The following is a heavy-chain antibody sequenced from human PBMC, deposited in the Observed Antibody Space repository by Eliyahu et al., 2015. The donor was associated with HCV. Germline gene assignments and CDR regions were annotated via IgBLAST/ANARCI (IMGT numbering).Heavy chain of an antibody. D-gene: IGHD3-3*01. CDR2: MSNDGSVT. Sequence: QLVESGGGVVQPGKSLTLSCAASGFPLGNFVXHWVRQAPGKGXEWVAAMSNDGSVTYXAXSVRGRFTISRDNPKNTLYLQMNRLRREDTALYYCAKDFAVVSFTAFFDSWGQGTLVTVSS. CDR3: AKDFAVVSFTAFFDS. CDR1: GFPLGNFV. J-gene: IGHJ4*02. V-gene: IGHV3-30*18.